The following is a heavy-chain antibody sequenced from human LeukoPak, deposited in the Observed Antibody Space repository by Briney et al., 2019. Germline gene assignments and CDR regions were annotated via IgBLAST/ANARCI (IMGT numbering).Heavy chain of an antibody. CDR3: ARDRSGIAAD. V-gene: IGHV4-30-4*01. D-gene: IGHD6-25*01. CDR1: GGSISSGDYY. Sequence: PSETLSLTCTDSGGSISSGDYYWSWIRQPPGKGLEWIGYIYYSGSTYYNPSLKSRVTMSVDTSKNQFSLKLSSVTAADTAVFYCARDRSGIAADWGQGILVTVSS. J-gene: IGHJ4*02. CDR2: IYYSGST.